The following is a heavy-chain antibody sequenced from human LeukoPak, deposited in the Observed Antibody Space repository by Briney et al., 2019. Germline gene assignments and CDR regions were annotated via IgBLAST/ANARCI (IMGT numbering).Heavy chain of an antibody. J-gene: IGHJ6*03. CDR1: GGSISSYY. V-gene: IGHV4-4*07. Sequence: KPSETLSLTGTVSGGSISSYYWSWIRQPAGKGLEWIGRIYTSGSTNYNPSLKSRVTMSVDTSKNQFSLKLSSVTAADTAVYYCARDEKWLSLGYYYYMDVWGKGTTVTVSS. CDR2: IYTSGST. CDR3: ARDEKWLSLGYYYYMDV. D-gene: IGHD3-22*01.